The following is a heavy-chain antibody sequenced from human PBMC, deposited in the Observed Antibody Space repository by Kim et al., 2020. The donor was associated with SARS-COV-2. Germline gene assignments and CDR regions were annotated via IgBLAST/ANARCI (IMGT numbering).Heavy chain of an antibody. D-gene: IGHD3-9*01. CDR1: GYTFTSYA. Sequence: ASVKVSCKASGYTFTSYAMSWVRQAPGQRLEWMGWINVCNGNTKYAQKFQGRVTITRDTSTSIVYMELSSLRSEDTAVYYCVGALTGDHSNYFQHWGQGTLVTVSS. CDR2: INVCNGNT. CDR3: VGALTGDHSNYFQH. V-gene: IGHV1-3*01. J-gene: IGHJ1*01.